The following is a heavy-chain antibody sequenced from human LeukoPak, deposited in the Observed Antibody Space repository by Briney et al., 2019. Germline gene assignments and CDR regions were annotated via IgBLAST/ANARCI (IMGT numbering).Heavy chain of an antibody. CDR1: GFTFRSYW. Sequence: GGSLRLSCAASGFTFRSYWMHWVRQAPGKGLVWVSRINNDGSSTSYADSVKGRFTISRDNAKNTPYLQMNSLRAEDTAVYYCARVDFWSGYPDYFDYWGQGTLVTVSS. D-gene: IGHD3-3*01. CDR2: INNDGSST. V-gene: IGHV3-74*01. J-gene: IGHJ4*02. CDR3: ARVDFWSGYPDYFDY.